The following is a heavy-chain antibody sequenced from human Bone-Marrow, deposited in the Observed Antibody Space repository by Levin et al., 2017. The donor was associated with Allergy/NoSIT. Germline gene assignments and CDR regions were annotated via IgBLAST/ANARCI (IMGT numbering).Heavy chain of an antibody. D-gene: IGHD1-7*01. Sequence: PGESLKISCKASGYSFANYEINWVRQAPGQGPEWLGWMNPNTGETAYAEKFQGRVTMTRNTSISTAYMELRSLTSEDTAIYYCAREGGGIRRAGTSFHYYGLDVWGPGTSVTVSS. V-gene: IGHV1-8*01. CDR1: GYSFANYE. CDR3: AREGGGIRRAGTSFHYYGLDV. CDR2: MNPNTGET. J-gene: IGHJ6*02.